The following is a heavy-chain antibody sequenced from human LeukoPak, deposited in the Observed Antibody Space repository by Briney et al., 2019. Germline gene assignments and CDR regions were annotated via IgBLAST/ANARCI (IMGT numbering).Heavy chain of an antibody. CDR2: ISWSSRII. V-gene: IGHV3-9*01. D-gene: IGHD1-26*01. J-gene: IGHJ4*02. CDR1: GFIFDDYA. CDR3: ARLTGAASGTYYFDF. Sequence: PGGSLRLSCVASGFIFDDYAMYWVRQAPGKGLEWVSGISWSSRIIDYADSVKGRFTISRDNAKTSLFLQMNSLTTDDTAFYYCARLTGAASGTYYFDFWGQGTLVTVSS.